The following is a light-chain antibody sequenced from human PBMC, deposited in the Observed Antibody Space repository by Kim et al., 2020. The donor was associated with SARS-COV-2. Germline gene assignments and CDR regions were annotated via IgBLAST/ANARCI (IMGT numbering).Light chain of an antibody. CDR3: QAWDSSTAV. V-gene: IGLV3-1*01. J-gene: IGLJ2*01. CDR1: KLGDKN. Sequence: SYELTQPPSVSVSPGQTASITCSGDKLGDKNVCWYQQKPGQSPVLVIYEDSKRPSGIPERVSGSNSGNTATLTISGTQAMDEADYFCQAWDSSTAVFGGG. CDR2: EDS.